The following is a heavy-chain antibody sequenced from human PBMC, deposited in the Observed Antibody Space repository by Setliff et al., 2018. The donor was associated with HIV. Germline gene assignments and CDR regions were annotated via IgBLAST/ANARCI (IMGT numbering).Heavy chain of an antibody. Sequence: SETLSLTCTVSGDSMNDYYWSWIRQTAGKGLEWIGRVYNSGSTNYNPSFMSRVSISVDTSKSQFSLKLRSVTPADTAVYFCARGFSSAFFHEFFDYWGQGTLVTVTS. J-gene: IGHJ4*02. D-gene: IGHD3-22*01. CDR1: GDSMNDYY. CDR3: ARGFSSAFFHEFFDY. CDR2: VYNSGST. V-gene: IGHV4-4*07.